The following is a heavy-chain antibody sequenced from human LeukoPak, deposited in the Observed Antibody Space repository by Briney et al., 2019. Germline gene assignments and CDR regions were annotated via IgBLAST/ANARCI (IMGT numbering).Heavy chain of an antibody. Sequence: EASVKVSCKASGYTFTSYGISWVRQAPGQGLEWMGWINPYNGNTNYAQKVQGRVTMTTDTSTSIAYMELRSLRSDDTAVFYCARDLRPDDYSDYGYYGMDVWGQGTTVTVSS. D-gene: IGHD4-11*01. J-gene: IGHJ6*02. CDR1: GYTFTSYG. CDR3: ARDLRPDDYSDYGYYGMDV. CDR2: INPYNGNT. V-gene: IGHV1-18*01.